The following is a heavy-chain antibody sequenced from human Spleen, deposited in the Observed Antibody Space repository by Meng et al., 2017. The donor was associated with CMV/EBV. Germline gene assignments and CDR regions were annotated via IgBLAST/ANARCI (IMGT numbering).Heavy chain of an antibody. V-gene: IGHV3-74*01. Sequence: GGSLRLSCAASGFTFSSFWMHWVRQVPGKGLVWVSRINRDGSSTNYADSVKGRFTISRDNAKNSLYLQMNSLRAEDTAVYYCARAQIVVVPAATPAYGMDVWGQGTTVTVSS. CDR2: INRDGSST. CDR3: ARAQIVVVPAATPAYGMDV. J-gene: IGHJ6*02. CDR1: GFTFSSFW. D-gene: IGHD2-2*02.